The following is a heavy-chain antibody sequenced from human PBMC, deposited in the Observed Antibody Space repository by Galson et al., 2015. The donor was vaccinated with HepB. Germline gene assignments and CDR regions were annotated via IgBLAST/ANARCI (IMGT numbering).Heavy chain of an antibody. CDR3: ARETYYGSGSYYGSFAGIYYYYGMDV. D-gene: IGHD3-10*01. CDR2: TYYRSKWYN. CDR1: GDSVSSNSAA. V-gene: IGHV6-1*01. J-gene: IGHJ6*02. Sequence: CAISGDSVSSNSAAWNWIRQSPSRGLEWLGRTYYRSKWYNDYAVSVKSRITINPDTSKNQFSLQLNSVTPEDTAVYYCARETYYGSGSYYGSFAGIYYYYGMDVWGQGTTVTVSS.